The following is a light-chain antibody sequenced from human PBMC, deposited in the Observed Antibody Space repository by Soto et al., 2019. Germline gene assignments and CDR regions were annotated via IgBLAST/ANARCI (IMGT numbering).Light chain of an antibody. J-gene: IGKJ1*01. V-gene: IGKV3-20*01. Sequence: ETVLTHSPGTLSLSPGERATLSCRASQSVSNNYVAWYQQKPGQPPRPLIHDASNRATGIPDRFSGSGSGTDFTLTISRLEPEDFAVYYCQQCAHSPLTFGQGTKVDIK. CDR1: QSVSNNY. CDR3: QQCAHSPLT. CDR2: DAS.